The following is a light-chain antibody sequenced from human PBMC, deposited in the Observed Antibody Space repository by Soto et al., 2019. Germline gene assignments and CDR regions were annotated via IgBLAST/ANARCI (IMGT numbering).Light chain of an antibody. J-gene: IGKJ4*01. Sequence: DIQMTQSPSSLSASVGDRVIITCLASENANNYLNWYQQKPGKAPRLLIYAASSLQSGVPSRFSGSGSGTHISLIISSLQPEDVATYYCQQSYNRVTFGGGTKVEIK. V-gene: IGKV1-39*01. CDR1: ENANNY. CDR3: QQSYNRVT. CDR2: AAS.